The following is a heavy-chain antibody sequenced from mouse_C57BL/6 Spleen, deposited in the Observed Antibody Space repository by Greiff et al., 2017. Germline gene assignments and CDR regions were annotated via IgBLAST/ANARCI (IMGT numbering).Heavy chain of an antibody. V-gene: IGHV1-81*01. CDR1: GYTFTSYG. D-gene: IGHD2-12*01. Sequence: VQLVESGAELARPGASVKLSCKASGYTFTSYGISWVKQSTGQGLEWIGEIYPRSGNTYYNEKFKGKATLTADKSSSTAYMGLRSLASEDSAVDFCARELTTCAMGGWGQGTSVTV. CDR2: IYPRSGNT. J-gene: IGHJ4*01. CDR3: ARELTTCAMGG.